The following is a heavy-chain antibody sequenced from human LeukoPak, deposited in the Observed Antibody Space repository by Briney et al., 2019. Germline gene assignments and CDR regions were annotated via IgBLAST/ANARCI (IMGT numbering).Heavy chain of an antibody. J-gene: IGHJ4*02. V-gene: IGHV1-2*02. Sequence: AASVKVSCKASGYTFSDYSMHWVRQAPGQGLEWMGWINPKSGGTNYAQKFQGRVTMTRDTSISTAYMELSRLRSDDTAVYYCAGELQWLFLWGQGTLVTVSS. CDR3: AGELQWLFL. CDR1: GYTFSDYS. D-gene: IGHD3-22*01. CDR2: INPKSGGT.